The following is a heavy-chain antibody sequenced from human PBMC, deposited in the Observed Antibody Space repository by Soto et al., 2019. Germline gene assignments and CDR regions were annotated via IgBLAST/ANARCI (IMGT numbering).Heavy chain of an antibody. CDR2: SSGSGGST. CDR3: AKAPLSNTRLGELSVLAFDV. D-gene: IGHD3-16*02. J-gene: IGHJ3*01. Sequence: PGGSLRLSCAASGFTLSHYAMDWVRQAPGKGLEWVSSSSGSGGSTYYADSAKVRFPISRDSSQNTLFLQINSLRAEDTAVYYCAKAPLSNTRLGELSVLAFDVWGQGTMVTVSS. CDR1: GFTLSHYA. V-gene: IGHV3-23*01.